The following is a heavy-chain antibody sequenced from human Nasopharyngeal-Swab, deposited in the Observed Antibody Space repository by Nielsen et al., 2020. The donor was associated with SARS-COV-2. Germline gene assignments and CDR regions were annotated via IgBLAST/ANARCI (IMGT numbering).Heavy chain of an antibody. Sequence: VRQAPGKGLEWVANIKQDGSEKYYVDSVKGRFTISRDNAKNSLYLQMNSLRAEDTAVYYCARDFYGSGSYYNAYGMDVWGQGTTVPSP. D-gene: IGHD3-10*01. CDR3: ARDFYGSGSYYNAYGMDV. CDR2: IKQDGSEK. V-gene: IGHV3-7*01. J-gene: IGHJ6*02.